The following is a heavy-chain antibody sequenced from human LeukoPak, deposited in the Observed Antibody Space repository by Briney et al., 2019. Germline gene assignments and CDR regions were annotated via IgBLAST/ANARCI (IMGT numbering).Heavy chain of an antibody. Sequence: SETLSLTCTVSGGSISNSNHYWAWIRQPPGKGLEWIGSIYYSGSTYYNPSLKSRVTMSVDLSKNQFALKLSSVTAADTAVYYCAKTPRLLWFGELLAGWFDPWGQGTLVTVSS. V-gene: IGHV4-39*01. CDR2: IYYSGST. J-gene: IGHJ5*02. CDR3: AKTPRLLWFGELLAGWFDP. CDR1: GGSISNSNHY. D-gene: IGHD3-10*01.